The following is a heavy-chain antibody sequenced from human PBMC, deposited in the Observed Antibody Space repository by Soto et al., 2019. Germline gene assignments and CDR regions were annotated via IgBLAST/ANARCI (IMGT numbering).Heavy chain of an antibody. J-gene: IGHJ6*02. CDR3: ARDSWGYCSSTSCPYGMDV. CDR2: MNAYNGNT. D-gene: IGHD2-2*01. Sequence: ASVKVSCKASGYTFTSYDINWVRQATGQGLEWMGWMNAYNGNTNYAQKLQGRVTITTDESTSTAYMELSSLRSEDTAVYYCARDSWGYCSSTSCPYGMDVWGQGTTVTVSS. CDR1: GYTFTSYD. V-gene: IGHV1-18*01.